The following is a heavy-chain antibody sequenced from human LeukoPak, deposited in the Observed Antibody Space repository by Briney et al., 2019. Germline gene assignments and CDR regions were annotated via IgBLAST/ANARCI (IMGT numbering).Heavy chain of an antibody. CDR2: IYYSGST. V-gene: IGHV4-39*01. Sequence: GSLRLSCAASGFTFSNYAMSWVRQAPGKGLEWIGSIYYSGSTYYNPSLKSRVTISVDTSKNQFSLKLSSVTAADTAVYYCARTSAPRDYYYGMDVWGQGTTITVSS. J-gene: IGHJ6*02. CDR1: GFTFSNYA. CDR3: ARTSAPRDYYYGMDV.